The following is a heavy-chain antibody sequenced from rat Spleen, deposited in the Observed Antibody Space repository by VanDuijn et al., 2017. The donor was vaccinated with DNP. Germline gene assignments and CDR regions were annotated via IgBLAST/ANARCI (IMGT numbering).Heavy chain of an antibody. J-gene: IGHJ2*01. V-gene: IGHV5-22*01. Sequence: EVQLVESGGGLVQPGRSLRLSCVASGFTFSDYYMAWVRQAPTKGLGWVAYISYDGGSTSYGDSVKGRFTISRDNAKSTLYLQMNSLRSEDMATYFCVRPHHYAGSYPRYWGQGVMVTVSS. CDR3: VRPHHYAGSYPRY. CDR2: ISYDGGST. D-gene: IGHD1-12*02. CDR1: GFTFSDYY.